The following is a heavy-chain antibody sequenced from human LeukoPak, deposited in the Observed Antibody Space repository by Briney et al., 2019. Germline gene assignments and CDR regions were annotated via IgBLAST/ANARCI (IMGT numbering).Heavy chain of an antibody. CDR1: GFTFSSYS. V-gene: IGHV3-48*01. CDR3: ARGRGYSYDTDY. Sequence: GGSLRLSCAASGFTFSSYSMKWVRQAPGKGLDWVSYISSSGSTIYYAESVKGRFTISRDNAKNSLYLQVNSLRAEDTAVYYCARGRGYSYDTDYWGQGTLVTVSS. J-gene: IGHJ4*02. D-gene: IGHD5-18*01. CDR2: ISSSGSTI.